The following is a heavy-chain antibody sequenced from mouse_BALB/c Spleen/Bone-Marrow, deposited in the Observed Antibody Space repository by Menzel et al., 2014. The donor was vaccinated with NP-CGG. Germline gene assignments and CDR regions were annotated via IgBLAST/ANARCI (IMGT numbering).Heavy chain of an antibody. CDR2: ISTYYGDA. Sequence: QVQLNESGAELVRPGVSVKLCCKGSGHTFTDYAMHWVTQSHAKRLERIGVISTYYGDASYNQKFKGKATMTVDKSSSTAYMELARLTSEDSAIYYCAREVRDDYAMDYWGQGTSVTVSS. V-gene: IGHV1S137*01. J-gene: IGHJ4*01. D-gene: IGHD2-14*01. CDR1: GHTFTDYA. CDR3: AREVRDDYAMDY.